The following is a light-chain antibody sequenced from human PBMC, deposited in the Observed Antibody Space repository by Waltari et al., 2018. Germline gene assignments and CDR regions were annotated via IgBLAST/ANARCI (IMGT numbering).Light chain of an antibody. CDR2: EVT. Sequence: QSALSQPPSASGSPGPSVTISCTGTSSDVGGYNYVSWYQQHPGKAPKFVIYEVTKRPSGVPDRFSGSKSGNTASLTVSGLQAEDEADYYCSSYAGSNIVVFGGGTKLTVL. J-gene: IGLJ2*01. V-gene: IGLV2-8*01. CDR1: SSDVGGYNY. CDR3: SSYAGSNIVV.